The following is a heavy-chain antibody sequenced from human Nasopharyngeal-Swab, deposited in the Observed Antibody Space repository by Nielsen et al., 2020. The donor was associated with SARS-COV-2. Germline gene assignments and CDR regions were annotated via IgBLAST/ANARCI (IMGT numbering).Heavy chain of an antibody. CDR2: INTNTGNP. CDR3: ARGVRYFDWLLGY. V-gene: IGHV7-4-1*02. J-gene: IGHJ4*02. D-gene: IGHD3-9*01. CDR1: GYTFTSYA. Sequence: ASVPVTCKASGYTFTSYAMNGVRQAPGQGLEWMGWINTNTGNPTYAQGFTGRFVFSLDTSVSTAYLQISSLKAEDTAVYYCARGVRYFDWLLGYWGQGTLVTVSS.